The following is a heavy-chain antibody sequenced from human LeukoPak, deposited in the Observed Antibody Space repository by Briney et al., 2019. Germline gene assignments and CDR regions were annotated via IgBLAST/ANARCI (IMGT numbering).Heavy chain of an antibody. CDR1: GGSISSTDYY. Sequence: SETLSLTCTVSGGSISSTDYYWGWIRQPPGKGLEWVGSIYYSGSTYYNPSLKSRVTISVDTSKNQFSLKLSSVTAADTAVYYCARAQADYYDSSGYYYNYYYYMDVWGKGTTVTVSS. CDR3: ARAQADYYDSSGYYYNYYYYMDV. J-gene: IGHJ6*03. CDR2: IYYSGST. D-gene: IGHD3-22*01. V-gene: IGHV4-39*07.